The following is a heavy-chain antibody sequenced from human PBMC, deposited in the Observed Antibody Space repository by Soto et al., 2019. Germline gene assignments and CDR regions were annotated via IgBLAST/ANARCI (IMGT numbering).Heavy chain of an antibody. D-gene: IGHD3-9*01. CDR1: GFTFSSYA. CDR2: ISSNGGST. Sequence: VGSLRLSCSASGFTFSSYAMHWVRQAPGKGLEYVSAISSNGGSTYYADSVKGRFTISRDNSKNTLYLQMSSLRAEDTAVYYCVKEMYYDILTGHGFDYWGQGTLVTVSS. CDR3: VKEMYYDILTGHGFDY. J-gene: IGHJ4*02. V-gene: IGHV3-64D*06.